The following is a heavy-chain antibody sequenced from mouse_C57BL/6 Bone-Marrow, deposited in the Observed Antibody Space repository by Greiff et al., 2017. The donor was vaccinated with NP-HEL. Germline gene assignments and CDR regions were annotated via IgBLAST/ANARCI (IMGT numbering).Heavy chain of an antibody. V-gene: IGHV5-4*01. CDR3: ASNLLLRSYYFDY. CDR2: ISDGGSYT. D-gene: IGHD1-1*01. Sequence: EVQLVESGGGLVKPGGSLKLSCAASGFTFSSYAMSWVRQTPVKRLEWVATISDGGSYTYYPDNVKGRFTISRDNAKNNLYLQMSHLKSEDTAMYYCASNLLLRSYYFDYWGQGTTLTVSS. J-gene: IGHJ2*01. CDR1: GFTFSSYA.